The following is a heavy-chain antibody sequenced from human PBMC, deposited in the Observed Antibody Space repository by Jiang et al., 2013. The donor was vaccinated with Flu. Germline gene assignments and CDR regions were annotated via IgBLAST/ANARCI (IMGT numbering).Heavy chain of an antibody. D-gene: IGHD1-14*01. Sequence: SSNSVGWNWIRQSPSRGLEWLGRTYYRSKWYNDYAVSVKGRITINPDTSKNQFSLQLNSVTPEDTAVYYCARLAGTTYTSYFDYWGQGTLVTVSS. J-gene: IGHJ4*02. CDR2: TYYRSKWYN. CDR1: SSNSVG. V-gene: IGHV6-1*01. CDR3: ARLAGTTYTSYFDY.